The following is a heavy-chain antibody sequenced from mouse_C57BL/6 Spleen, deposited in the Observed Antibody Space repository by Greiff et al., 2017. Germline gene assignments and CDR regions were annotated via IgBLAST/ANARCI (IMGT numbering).Heavy chain of an antibody. V-gene: IGHV5-17*01. CDR3: ARIYYGNCGSYAMGY. CDR2: ISSGSSTT. CDR1: GFTFSVYG. J-gene: IGHJ4*01. D-gene: IGHD2-1*01. Sequence: EVMLVQSGGGLVKPGGSLKLSCAASGFTFSVYGMHWVRQAPEKGLEWVAYISSGSSTTYYADTVKGRFTISRDKAKNTLFLQMTSLRSEDTAMYYCARIYYGNCGSYAMGYWGQGTSVTVSS.